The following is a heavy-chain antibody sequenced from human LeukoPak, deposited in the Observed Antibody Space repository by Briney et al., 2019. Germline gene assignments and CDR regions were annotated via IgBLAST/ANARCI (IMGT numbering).Heavy chain of an antibody. V-gene: IGHV3-11*01. D-gene: IGHD1-26*01. Sequence: GGSLRLSCTASGFSFGDYSMGWVRQAPGKGLECISYIDRSGDIIYYAGSMKGRFTISRDNARNSLYLQMNSLRVEDTAVYYCVRIGGGSYFDNWGQGTLVPVSS. CDR1: GFSFGDYS. J-gene: IGHJ4*02. CDR3: VRIGGGSYFDN. CDR2: IDRSGDII.